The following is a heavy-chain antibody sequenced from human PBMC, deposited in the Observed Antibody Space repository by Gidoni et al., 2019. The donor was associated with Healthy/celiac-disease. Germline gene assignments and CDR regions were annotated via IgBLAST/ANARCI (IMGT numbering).Heavy chain of an antibody. D-gene: IGHD6-19*01. V-gene: IGHV3-7*01. Sequence: EVQLVESGGGLVQPGGSLRLSCAASGFTFSSYWMSWVRQAPGKGLEWVANRKQDGSEKYYVDSVKGRFTISRDNAKNSLYLQMNSLRAEDTAVYYCARDNVAVAGIAYWYFDLWGRGTLVTVSS. CDR1: GFTFSSYW. CDR3: ARDNVAVAGIAYWYFDL. J-gene: IGHJ2*01. CDR2: RKQDGSEK.